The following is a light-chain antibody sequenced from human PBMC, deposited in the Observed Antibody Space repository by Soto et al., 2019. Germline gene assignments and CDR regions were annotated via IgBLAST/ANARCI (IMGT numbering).Light chain of an antibody. Sequence: QSVLTQPPSASGTPGQRVTISCSGSSSNIETNYVYWYQHLPGAAPKLLIYSNDQRPTGVADRFSASKTGTSASLAISGLRSEDEGDYYCSATDDRLSGPVFGGGTKLTVL. CDR1: SSNIETNY. CDR2: SND. CDR3: SATDDRLSGPV. V-gene: IGLV1-47*02. J-gene: IGLJ2*01.